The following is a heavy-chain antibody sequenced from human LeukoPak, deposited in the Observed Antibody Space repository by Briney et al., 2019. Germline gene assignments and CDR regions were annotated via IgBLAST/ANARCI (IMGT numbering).Heavy chain of an antibody. CDR1: GYTFTGYY. CDR2: INPNSVGT. Sequence: GASVKVSCKASGYTFTGYYMHWVRQARGQGLEWMGWINPNSVGTNYAQKFQGRVTITRDTSISTAYMELSRLRSDDTAVYYCARDPYSSGHFDYWGQGTLVTVSS. CDR3: ARDPYSSGHFDY. J-gene: IGHJ4*02. D-gene: IGHD6-19*01. V-gene: IGHV1-2*02.